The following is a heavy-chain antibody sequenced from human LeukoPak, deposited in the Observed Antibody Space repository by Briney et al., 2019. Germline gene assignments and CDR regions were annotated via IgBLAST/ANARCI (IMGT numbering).Heavy chain of an antibody. CDR1: GGSFSGYY. V-gene: IGHV4-34*01. J-gene: IGHJ4*02. CDR2: INHSGST. D-gene: IGHD1-14*01. CDR3: ARDNPFRYFDY. Sequence: SETLSLTCAVYGGSFSGYYWSWIRQPPGKGLEWIGEINHSGSTNYNPSLKSRVTISVDTSKNQFSLKLSSVTAADTAVYYCARDNPFRYFDYWGQGTLVTVSS.